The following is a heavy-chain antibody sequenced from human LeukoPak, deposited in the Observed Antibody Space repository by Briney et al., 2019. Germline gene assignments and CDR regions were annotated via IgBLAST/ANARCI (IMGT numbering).Heavy chain of an antibody. CDR1: VFTFITYL. CDR3: ARAPSEIGGYYPEYFRH. V-gene: IGHV3-74*01. CDR2: IKSDGGT. Sequence: GGSLRLSCAASVFTFITYLMHWVRQAPAKGLVGVSLIKSDGGTNYAYSVKARFTISRDNAKKTVTLQMNSLRPEDTGVYYCARAPSEIGGYYPEYFRHWGQGTLVTVSS. D-gene: IGHD3-22*01. J-gene: IGHJ1*01.